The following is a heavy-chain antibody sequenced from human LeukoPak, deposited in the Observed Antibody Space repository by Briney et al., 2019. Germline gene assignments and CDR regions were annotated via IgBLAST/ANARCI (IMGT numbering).Heavy chain of an antibody. D-gene: IGHD3-10*01. CDR2: IYYSGST. CDR3: ARGSMLRALETLFDY. J-gene: IGHJ4*02. V-gene: IGHV4-30-4*01. Sequence: SQTLSLTCTVSGGSISSGNYYWSWIRQPPGTGLEWIGNIYYSGSTYYNPSLKSRVTTSVDTSKNQFSLKLSSVTAADTAVYYCARGSMLRALETLFDYWGQGTLATVSS. CDR1: GGSISSGNYY.